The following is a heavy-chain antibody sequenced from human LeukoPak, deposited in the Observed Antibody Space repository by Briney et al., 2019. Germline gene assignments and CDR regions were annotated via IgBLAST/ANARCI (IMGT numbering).Heavy chain of an antibody. CDR2: ISAYNGNT. Sequence: ASVKVSCKASGYTFTSYGISWVRQAPGQGLEWMGWISAYNGNTNYAQKLQGRVTMTTDISTSTAYMELRSLRSDDTAVYYCARDGGHDYSNYYGMDVWGQGTTVTVSS. CDR3: ARDGGHDYSNYYGMDV. J-gene: IGHJ6*02. CDR1: GYTFTSYG. V-gene: IGHV1-18*01. D-gene: IGHD4-11*01.